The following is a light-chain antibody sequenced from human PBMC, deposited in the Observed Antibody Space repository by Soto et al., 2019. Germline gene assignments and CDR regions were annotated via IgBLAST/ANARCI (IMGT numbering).Light chain of an antibody. CDR3: MQGTHWLIT. V-gene: IGKV2-30*02. Sequence: VVMTQSPLSLPVTLGQPASISCRSNQSLVHSDGIAYFSWFQQRPGRSPRRPIYKVSNRDSGVPARFSGSGSGTDFALKISRVEAEDVGVYYCMQGTHWLITFGQGTRLEI. J-gene: IGKJ5*01. CDR2: KVS. CDR1: QSLVHSDGIAY.